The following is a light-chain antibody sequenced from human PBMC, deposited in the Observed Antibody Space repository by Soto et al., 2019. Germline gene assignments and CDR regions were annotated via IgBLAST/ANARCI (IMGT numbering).Light chain of an antibody. J-gene: IGKJ4*01. CDR3: QQYSEWFS. CDR2: SAS. CDR1: QSVRSD. V-gene: IGKV3-15*01. Sequence: EILMTQSADTLSVSPGDRATLSCWASQSVRSDLAWYQKKPGQAPRLLIFSASTRATGIPARFSGSGSGTEFNLTITSLQPEDVGVYCCQQYSEWFSFGGGTKVQLK.